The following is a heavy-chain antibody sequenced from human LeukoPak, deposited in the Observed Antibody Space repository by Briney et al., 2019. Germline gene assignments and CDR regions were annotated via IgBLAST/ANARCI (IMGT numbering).Heavy chain of an antibody. D-gene: IGHD3-22*01. V-gene: IGHV4-59*01. CDR1: GGSLSSYY. J-gene: IGHJ4*02. Sequence: SETLSLTCTVSGGSLSSYYGSWVRQPPGEGLEWIGYIYYSGITNYNPSLNSRVTISVDTSKNQFSLKLSSVTAADTAVYYCARDMDSSGFFDYWGQGTLVTVSS. CDR3: ARDMDSSGFFDY. CDR2: IYYSGIT.